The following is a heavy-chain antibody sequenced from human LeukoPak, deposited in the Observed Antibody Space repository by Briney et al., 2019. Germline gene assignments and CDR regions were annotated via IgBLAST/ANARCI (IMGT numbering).Heavy chain of an antibody. Sequence: GGSERLTCAASGFTFSRYWMHWVRQTPGKGLVWVSRINSDGSSTRYADSVKGRFTISRDNAKNTLDLQMSSLRAEDTAVYYCARVDCSGGSCYFDYWGQGPLLPVSS. V-gene: IGHV3-74*01. CDR1: GFTFSRYW. J-gene: IGHJ4*02. CDR2: INSDGSST. CDR3: ARVDCSGGSCYFDY. D-gene: IGHD2-15*01.